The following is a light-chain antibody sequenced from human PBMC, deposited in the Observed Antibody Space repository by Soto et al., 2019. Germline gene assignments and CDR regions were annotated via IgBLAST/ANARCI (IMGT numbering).Light chain of an antibody. Sequence: EIVLTQSPGTLSLSPGERATLSCRASQSVSSTYLAWYQHKPGQAPRLLIYGASSRETGIPDTFSGSGSGTDFTLPISRLEPEDFAVYYCEQYDSSPYTFGQGTKLEIK. J-gene: IGKJ2*01. CDR3: EQYDSSPYT. CDR1: QSVSSTY. CDR2: GAS. V-gene: IGKV3-20*01.